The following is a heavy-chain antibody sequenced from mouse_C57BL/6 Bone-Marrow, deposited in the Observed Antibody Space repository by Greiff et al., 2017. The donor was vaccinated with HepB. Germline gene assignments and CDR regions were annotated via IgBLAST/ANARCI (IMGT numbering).Heavy chain of an antibody. CDR2: ILPGSGST. D-gene: IGHD1-1*01. CDR1: GYTFTGYW. V-gene: IGHV1-9*01. J-gene: IGHJ1*03. Sequence: QVQLKESGAELMKPGASVKLSCKATGYTFTGYWIEWVKQRPGHGLEWIGEILPGSGSTNNNEKFKGKTTFTADTSSNTAYMQLSSLTTEDSAIYYWARRGTTVVARYFDVWGTGTTVTVSS. CDR3: ARRGTTVVARYFDV.